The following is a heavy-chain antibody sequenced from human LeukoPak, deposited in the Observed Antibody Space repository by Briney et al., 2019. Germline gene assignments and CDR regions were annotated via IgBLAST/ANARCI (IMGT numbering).Heavy chain of an antibody. V-gene: IGHV4-61*02. CDR2: IYTSGST. CDR3: AREGLNMVRGVIPKEAWGWFDP. Sequence: SETLSLTCTVSGGSISSGSYYWSWIRQPAGKGLEWVGRIYTSGSTNYNPSLKSRVTISVDTSKNQFSLKLSSVTAADTAVYYCAREGLNMVRGVIPKEAWGWFDPWGQGTLVTVSS. J-gene: IGHJ5*02. CDR1: GGSISSGSYY. D-gene: IGHD3-10*01.